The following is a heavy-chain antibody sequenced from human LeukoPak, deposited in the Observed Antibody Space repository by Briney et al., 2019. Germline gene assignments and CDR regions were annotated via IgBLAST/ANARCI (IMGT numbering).Heavy chain of an antibody. CDR1: GYTFSSYG. CDR3: ARGQRYYYGSGSESEYYMDV. D-gene: IGHD3-10*01. Sequence: ASVTVSCKASGYTFSSYGISWVRQAPGQGLEWMGWISGYSGNTNYAQKLQGRVTMTTDTSTSTAYMELRSLRSDDTAVYYCARGQRYYYGSGSESEYYMDVWGKGTTVTISS. CDR2: ISGYSGNT. V-gene: IGHV1-18*01. J-gene: IGHJ6*03.